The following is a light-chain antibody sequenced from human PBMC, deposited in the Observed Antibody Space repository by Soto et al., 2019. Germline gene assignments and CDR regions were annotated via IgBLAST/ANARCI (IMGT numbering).Light chain of an antibody. CDR2: GAS. J-gene: IGKJ1*01. CDR1: QSVSSSY. Sequence: EIVLTQSPGTLSLSPGERATLSCRARQSVSSSYLAWYKQKPGQAPRLLIYGASSRATGIPDRFSGSGSGTDFTLTISRLEPEDFAVYYCQQYGSSPTFGQGTKVEI. V-gene: IGKV3-20*01. CDR3: QQYGSSPT.